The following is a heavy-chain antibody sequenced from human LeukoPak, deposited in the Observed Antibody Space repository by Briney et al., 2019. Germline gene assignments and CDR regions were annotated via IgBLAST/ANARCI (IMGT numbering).Heavy chain of an antibody. V-gene: IGHV1-46*01. CDR3: VREAAAAY. D-gene: IGHD6-13*01. CDR1: GYTFISYY. CDR2: INPSGGGT. Sequence: ASVKVSCKASGYTFISYYIHWVRQAPGQGLEWMGIINPSGGGTNYVQKFQGRVTMTRDTSTSTAYMELRSLRSDDTAVYYCVREAAAAYWGQGTLVTVSS. J-gene: IGHJ4*02.